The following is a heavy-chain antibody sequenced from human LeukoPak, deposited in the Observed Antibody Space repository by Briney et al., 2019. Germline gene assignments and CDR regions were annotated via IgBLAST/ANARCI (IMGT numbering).Heavy chain of an antibody. D-gene: IGHD6-25*01. V-gene: IGHV4-59*08. CDR1: GASMNTYY. J-gene: IGHJ5*02. CDR2: ISSTGST. CDR3: ARHSATYGSGA. Sequence: SETLSLTCTVSGASMNTYYWTWIRQFPGKGLEWIGYISSTGSTNYNPSLKSRVTISLDTSKNQFSLELSSVTATDTAMYYCARHSATYGSGAWGQVTLVTVSP.